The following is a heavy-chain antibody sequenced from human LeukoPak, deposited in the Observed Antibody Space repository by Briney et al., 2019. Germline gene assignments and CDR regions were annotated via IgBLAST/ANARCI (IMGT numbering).Heavy chain of an antibody. D-gene: IGHD3-22*01. CDR2: IWYDGSNK. J-gene: IGHJ4*02. CDR1: GFTFSSYG. CDR3: ARGIGDYDSSGYDFDY. V-gene: IGHV3-33*01. Sequence: PGRSLRLSCAASGFTFSSYGMHWVRQAPGKGLEWVAVIWYDGSNKYYADSVKGRFTISRDNSKNTLYLRMNSLRAEDTAVYYCARGIGDYDSSGYDFDYWGQGTLVTVSS.